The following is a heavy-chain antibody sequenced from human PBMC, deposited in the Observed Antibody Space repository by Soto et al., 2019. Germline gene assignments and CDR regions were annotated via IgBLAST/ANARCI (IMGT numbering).Heavy chain of an antibody. V-gene: IGHV3-30*18. CDR3: AKSDLPYDYGDSIFDY. CDR2: ISYDGSNK. Sequence: GGSLRLSCAASGFTFSSYGMHWVRQAPGKGLEWVAVISYDGSNKYYADSVKGRFTISRDNSKNTLYLQMNSLRAEDTAVYYCAKSDLPYDYGDSIFDYWGQGTLVTVSS. D-gene: IGHD4-17*01. CDR1: GFTFSSYG. J-gene: IGHJ4*02.